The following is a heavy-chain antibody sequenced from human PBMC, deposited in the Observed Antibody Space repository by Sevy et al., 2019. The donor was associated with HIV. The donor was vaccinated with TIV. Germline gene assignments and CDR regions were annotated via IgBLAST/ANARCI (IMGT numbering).Heavy chain of an antibody. J-gene: IGHJ1*01. Sequence: GGSLRLSCAASGFTFSNVWMSWVRQAPGQGLQWVAHFKSKTDGGTTDYAAPVRGRFTISRDDSKNTLSLQMNSLKTEDTAVYYCTTGGSLFQHWGQGTLVTVSS. D-gene: IGHD3-16*01. CDR3: TTGGSLFQH. CDR1: GFTFSNVW. CDR2: FKSKTDGGTT. V-gene: IGHV3-15*01.